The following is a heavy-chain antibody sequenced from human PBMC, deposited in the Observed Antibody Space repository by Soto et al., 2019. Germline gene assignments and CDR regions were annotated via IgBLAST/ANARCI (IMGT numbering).Heavy chain of an antibody. CDR2: IKAKPDDGTI. J-gene: IGHJ4*02. D-gene: IGHD1-1*01. CDR1: GLIFSDVW. CDR3: TTSNLGVDF. Sequence: GGSLRLSCAASGLIFSDVWMTWVRQAPGKGLEWVGRIKAKPDDGTIDYAAPVRGRFTISRDDSKNTLYLQMTSLTPDDTGVYYCTTSNLGVDFWGPGTLVTVSS. V-gene: IGHV3-15*01.